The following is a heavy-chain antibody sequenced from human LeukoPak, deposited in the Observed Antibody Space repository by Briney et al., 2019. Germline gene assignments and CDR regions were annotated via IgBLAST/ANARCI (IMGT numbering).Heavy chain of an antibody. Sequence: ASVKVSCKASGYTFTGYYMHWVRQAPGQGLEWMGWINPNSGGTNYAQKFQGRVTMTRDTSISTAYMELSRLRSDDTAVYYCARGFYSSSVVFDYWGQGTLVTVSS. CDR3: ARGFYSSSVVFDY. CDR1: GYTFTGYY. J-gene: IGHJ4*02. D-gene: IGHD6-6*01. CDR2: INPNSGGT. V-gene: IGHV1-2*02.